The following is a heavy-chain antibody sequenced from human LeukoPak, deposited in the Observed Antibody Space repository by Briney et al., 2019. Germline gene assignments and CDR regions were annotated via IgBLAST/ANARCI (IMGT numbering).Heavy chain of an antibody. V-gene: IGHV3-48*04. CDR2: ISSTASSI. J-gene: IGHJ5*02. CDR1: EFTFSSYS. CDR3: ARDVTYHGGDWFDP. Sequence: GGSLRLSCPASEFTFSSYSMSWVRQAPGKGLEWVSYISSTASSIYYADSVKGRFTISRDNAKNSLYLQMDSLRAEDTAVYYCARDVTYHGGDWFDPWGQGTLVTVSS. D-gene: IGHD4-23*01.